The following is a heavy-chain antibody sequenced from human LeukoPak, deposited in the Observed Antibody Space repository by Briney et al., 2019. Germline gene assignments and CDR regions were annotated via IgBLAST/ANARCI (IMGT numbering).Heavy chain of an antibody. D-gene: IGHD5-18*01. CDR3: ARYSYGHYYYYMDV. CDR2: IYNSGST. CDR1: GGSISSGSYY. V-gene: IGHV4-61*02. J-gene: IGHJ6*03. Sequence: PSETLSLTCTVSGGSISSGSYYWNWIRQPAGKGLEWIGRIYNSGSTNYNPSLKSRVTISVDTSKNQFSLKLSSVTPEDTAVYYCARYSYGHYYYYMDVWGKGTTVTVSS.